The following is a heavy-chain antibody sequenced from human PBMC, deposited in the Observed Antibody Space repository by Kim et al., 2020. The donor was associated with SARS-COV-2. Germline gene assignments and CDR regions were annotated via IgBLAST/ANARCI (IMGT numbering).Heavy chain of an antibody. J-gene: IGHJ3*02. D-gene: IGHD3-10*01. CDR3: AKHRPSGSLWFGELGFDI. V-gene: IGHV3-23*01. CDR2: ISGSGGST. Sequence: GGSLRLSCAASGFTFSSYAMSWVRQAPGKGLEWVSAISGSGGSTYYADSVKGRFTISRDNSKNTLYLQMNSLRAEDTAVYYCAKHRPSGSLWFGELGFDIWGQGTMVTVSS. CDR1: GFTFSSYA.